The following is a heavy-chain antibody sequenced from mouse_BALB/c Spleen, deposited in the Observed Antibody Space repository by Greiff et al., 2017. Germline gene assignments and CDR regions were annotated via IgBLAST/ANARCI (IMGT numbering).Heavy chain of an antibody. Sequence: EVKLMESGGGLVQPGGSRKLSCAASGFTFSSFGMHWVRQSPEKGLEWVAYISSGSSTIYYADTVKGRFTISRDNPKNTLFLQMTSLRSEDTAMYYCARSERLRGGTPGAMDYWGQGTSVTVSS. J-gene: IGHJ4*01. D-gene: IGHD2-2*01. CDR1: GFTFSSFG. V-gene: IGHV5-17*02. CDR3: ARSERLRGGTPGAMDY. CDR2: ISSGSSTI.